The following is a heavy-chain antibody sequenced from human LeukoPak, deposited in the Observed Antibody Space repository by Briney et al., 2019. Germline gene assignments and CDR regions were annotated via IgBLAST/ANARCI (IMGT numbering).Heavy chain of an antibody. J-gene: IGHJ4*02. Sequence: AGSLRLSCAASVFTFSSYAMHWVRQAPGKGLEWVAVVSYDACTKNYADSVKGRFPISRDNSKNKVYLPMDSLRAEDTAVYYCAKDPSRYDSSGYYFYWGQRTLVTVSS. V-gene: IGHV3-30*01. CDR1: VFTFSSYA. D-gene: IGHD3-22*01. CDR3: AKDPSRYDSSGYYFY. CDR2: VSYDACTK.